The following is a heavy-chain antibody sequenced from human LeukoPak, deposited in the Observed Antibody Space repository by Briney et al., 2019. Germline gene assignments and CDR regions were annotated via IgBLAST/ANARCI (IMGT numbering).Heavy chain of an antibody. CDR2: ISYDGSNK. Sequence: PGGSLRLSCAASGFTFSSYAMHWVRQAPGKGLEWVAVISYDGSNKYYADSVKGRFTISRDNSKNTLYLQMNSLRAEDTAEYYCARVGADGYRSGWYYFDYWGQGTLVTVSS. V-gene: IGHV3-30*04. CDR3: ARVGADGYRSGWYYFDY. D-gene: IGHD6-19*01. CDR1: GFTFSSYA. J-gene: IGHJ4*02.